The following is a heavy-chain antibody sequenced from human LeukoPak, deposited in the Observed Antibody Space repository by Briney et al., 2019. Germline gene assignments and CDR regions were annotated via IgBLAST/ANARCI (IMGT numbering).Heavy chain of an antibody. Sequence: GGSLRFSCAASGFTFDDHAMHWVRQAPGRGLEWVSGISWNSNKRGYADSVKGRFTISRDNARNSLSLQMNSLRAEDTALYYCARDRGLTVYHFDYWGQGTLVTVSS. CDR1: GFTFDDHA. CDR3: ARDRGLTVYHFDY. J-gene: IGHJ4*02. V-gene: IGHV3-9*01. CDR2: ISWNSNKR. D-gene: IGHD3-10*01.